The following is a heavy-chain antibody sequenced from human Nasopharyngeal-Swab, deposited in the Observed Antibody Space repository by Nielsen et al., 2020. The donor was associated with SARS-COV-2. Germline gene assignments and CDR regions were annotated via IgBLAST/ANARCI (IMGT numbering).Heavy chain of an antibody. CDR1: GGSISSGSYY. Sequence: SETLSLTCTVSGGSISSGSYYWSWIRQPAGKGLEWIGRIYTSGSTNYNPSLKSRVTISVDTSKNQFSLNLSSVTAADTAVYYCAREPYDFWSGHYYYMDVWGTGTTVTVSS. J-gene: IGHJ6*03. CDR2: IYTSGST. D-gene: IGHD3-3*01. CDR3: AREPYDFWSGHYYYMDV. V-gene: IGHV4-61*02.